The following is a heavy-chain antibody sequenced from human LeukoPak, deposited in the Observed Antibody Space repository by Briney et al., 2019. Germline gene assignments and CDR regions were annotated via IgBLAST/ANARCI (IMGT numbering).Heavy chain of an antibody. J-gene: IGHJ4*02. CDR1: GLNSRSTW. V-gene: IGHV3-7*03. D-gene: IGHD2/OR15-2a*01. CDR2: INQDGSEK. CDR3: ARAFYSYFDY. Sequence: GGSLRLSCAPPGLNSRSTWMSWIRQAPGKGQERVANINQDGSEKYYVDSVKGRFTISRDNAKNSLYLQMNSLRVEDTAVYYCARAFYSYFDYWDQGTLVVVST.